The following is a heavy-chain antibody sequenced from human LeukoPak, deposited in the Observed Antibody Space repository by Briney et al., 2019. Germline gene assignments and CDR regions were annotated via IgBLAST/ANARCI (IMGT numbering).Heavy chain of an antibody. CDR2: INHSGST. J-gene: IGHJ6*02. D-gene: IGHD3-9*01. V-gene: IGHV4-34*01. CDR3: ARVPSYYDILTGYEPYYYYGMDV. CDR1: GGSFSGYY. Sequence: SETLSLTCAVYGGSFSGYYWSWIRQPPGKGLEWIGEINHSGSTNYNPSLKSRVTISVDTSKNQFSLKLSSVTAADTAVYYCARVPSYYDILTGYEPYYYYGMDVWGQGTTVTVSS.